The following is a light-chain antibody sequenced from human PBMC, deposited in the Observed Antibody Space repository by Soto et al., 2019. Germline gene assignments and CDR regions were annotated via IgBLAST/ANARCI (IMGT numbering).Light chain of an antibody. V-gene: IGKV3-20*01. CDR3: NQYGSSPPVT. Sequence: ENVLTQSPGTLSLSPGERATLSCRASQSVSSSYLAWYQQKPGQAPRLLIYGASSRATGIPDRFSGSGSGIDFTLIISRLEPEDFEMYYYNQYGSSPPVTFGQGTRLEIK. CDR2: GAS. J-gene: IGKJ5*01. CDR1: QSVSSSY.